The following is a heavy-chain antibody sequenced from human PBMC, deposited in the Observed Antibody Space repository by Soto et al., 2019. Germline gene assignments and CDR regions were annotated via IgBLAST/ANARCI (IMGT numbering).Heavy chain of an antibody. CDR3: ARDQSGSYADY. CDR2: IYYSGST. D-gene: IGHD1-26*01. J-gene: IGHJ4*02. Sequence: SETLSLTCTVSGGSISGYYWSWIRQPPGKGLEWIGYIYYSGSTNYNPSLKSRVTISVDTSKNQFSLKLSSVTAADTAVYYCARDQSGSYADYWGQGTLVTVSS. V-gene: IGHV4-59*01. CDR1: GGSISGYY.